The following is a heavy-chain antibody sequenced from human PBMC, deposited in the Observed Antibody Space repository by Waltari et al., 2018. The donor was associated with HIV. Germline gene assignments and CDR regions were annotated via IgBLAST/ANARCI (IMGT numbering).Heavy chain of an antibody. CDR3: ARASISPRWFGSPGDY. Sequence: QVQVVQSGAEVKKPGASVKVSCKASGYTFSSHYMHWVLQAPGKGLEWMGIINPSGGSTSYAQKFQGRVTMTRDTSTSTVYMELSSLRSEDTAVYYCARASISPRWFGSPGDYWGQGTLVTVSS. D-gene: IGHD3-10*01. CDR1: GYTFSSHY. CDR2: INPSGGST. J-gene: IGHJ4*02. V-gene: IGHV1-46*01.